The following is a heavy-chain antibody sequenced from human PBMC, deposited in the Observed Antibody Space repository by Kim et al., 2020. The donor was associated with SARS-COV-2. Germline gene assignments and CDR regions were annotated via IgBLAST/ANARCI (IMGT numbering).Heavy chain of an antibody. CDR2: INPNSGGT. CDR3: ARTTLTPYRSGWPIDY. V-gene: IGHV1-2*06. Sequence: ASVKVSCKTSGYTFTDYYIHWVRQAPGQGLEWMGRINPNSGGTNYAQKFQGRVTMTRDTSISTADMELSSLISDDTAVYYCARTTLTPYRSGWPIDYWGQGTLVTVSS. D-gene: IGHD6-19*01. J-gene: IGHJ4*02. CDR1: GYTFTDYY.